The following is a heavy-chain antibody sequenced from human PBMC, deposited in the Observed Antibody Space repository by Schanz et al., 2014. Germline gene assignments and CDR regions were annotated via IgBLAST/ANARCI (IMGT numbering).Heavy chain of an antibody. Sequence: QVQLVQSGAEVKKPGASVKVSCKASGYTFTGYYMHWVRQAPGQGLEWMGRINTNRGRTNYAQKFQGRVTMTRDTSSTTAYMELNSLRSDDSAVYYCVRELSGGTFDYWGQGALVTVSS. CDR1: GYTFTGYY. J-gene: IGHJ4*02. D-gene: IGHD1-1*01. CDR2: INTNRGRT. CDR3: VRELSGGTFDY. V-gene: IGHV1-2*06.